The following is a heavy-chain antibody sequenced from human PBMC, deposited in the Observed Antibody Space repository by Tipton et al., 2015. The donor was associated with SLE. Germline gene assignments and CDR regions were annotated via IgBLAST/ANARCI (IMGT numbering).Heavy chain of an antibody. D-gene: IGHD4-17*01. CDR3: ARIHPNNYGDYGPFDY. CDR1: SYSISSGYY. J-gene: IGHJ4*02. V-gene: IGHV4-28*01. Sequence: LGLSCTVSSYSISSGYYWGWIRQPPGKGLEWIGSIYHRGSIYYRGNTYYNPSLESRVTISADTFKNQFSLKVTSVTAADTAVYFCARIHPNNYGDYGPFDYRGQGILFTVSS. CDR2: HRGSIYYRGNT.